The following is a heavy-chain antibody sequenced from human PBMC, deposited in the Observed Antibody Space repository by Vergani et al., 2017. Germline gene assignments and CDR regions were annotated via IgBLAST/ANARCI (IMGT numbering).Heavy chain of an antibody. CDR1: GGSISSYY. D-gene: IGHD6-19*01. J-gene: IGHJ4*02. CDR3: ARGLSVESIAVAGDLDY. CDR2: IYYSGST. V-gene: IGHV4-59*01. Sequence: QVQLQESGPGLVKPSETLSLTCTVSGGSISSYYWSWIRQPPGKGLEWIGYIYYSGSTNYNPSLKSRVTISVDTSKNQFSLKLSSVTAADTAVYYCARGLSVESIAVAGDLDYWGQGTLVTVSS.